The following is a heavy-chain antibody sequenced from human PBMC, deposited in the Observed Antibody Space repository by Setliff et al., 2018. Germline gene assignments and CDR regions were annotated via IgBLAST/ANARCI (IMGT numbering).Heavy chain of an antibody. CDR1: GFTFSIYS. D-gene: IGHD2-21*02. J-gene: IGHJ6*03. CDR2: TSSGSNSI. Sequence: GGSLRLSCAASGFTFSIYSMNWVRQAPGKGLEWISYTSSGSNSIYYADSVMGRFTISRDNDRNFLYLQMNRLRPEDTAVYYCAKSGGDHCCPLYHHYYMDVWGTGTTVTGSS. V-gene: IGHV3-48*01. CDR3: AKSGGDHCCPLYHHYYMDV.